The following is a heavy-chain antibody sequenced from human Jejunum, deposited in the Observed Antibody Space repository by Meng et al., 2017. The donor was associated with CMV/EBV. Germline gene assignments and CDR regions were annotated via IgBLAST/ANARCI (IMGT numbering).Heavy chain of an antibody. D-gene: IGHD1-1*01. CDR2: IWYDGNNK. CDR3: AKGGGGTGHYYGLDV. CDR1: FTFSNYG. V-gene: IGHV3-33*06. J-gene: IGHJ6*02. Sequence: FTFSNYGMDWVRQAPGKGLEWVAVIWYDGNNKYYADSVKGRFTISRDNSKNTLYLEMSGLRAEDTAVYYCAKGGGGTGHYYGLDVWGQGTTVTVSS.